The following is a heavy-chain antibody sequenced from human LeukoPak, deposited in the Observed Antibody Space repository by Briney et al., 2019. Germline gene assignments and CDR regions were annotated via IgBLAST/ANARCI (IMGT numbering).Heavy chain of an antibody. CDR3: ARGRSIAAAGNYFDY. V-gene: IGHV1-69*05. CDR2: IIPIFGTA. CDR1: GGTFSSYA. D-gene: IGHD6-13*01. J-gene: IGHJ4*02. Sequence: GASVKVSCKASGGTFSSYAISWVRQAPGQGLEWMGGIIPIFGTANYAQKFQGRVTITTDEFTSTAYMELSSLRSEDTAVYYCARGRSIAAAGNYFDYWGQGTLVTVSS.